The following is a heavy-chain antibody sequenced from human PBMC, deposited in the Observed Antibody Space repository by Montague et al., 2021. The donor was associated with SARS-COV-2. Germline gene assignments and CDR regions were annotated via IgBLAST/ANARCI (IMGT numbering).Heavy chain of an antibody. CDR2: ISYDGSNK. CDR3: ARAAQKQYVLLWFGELLHDAFDI. V-gene: IGHV3-30-3*01. CDR1: GFTFSSYA. J-gene: IGHJ3*02. Sequence: SLRLSCAASGFTFSSYAMPWVRQAPGKGLEWVAVISYDGSNKYXXXSXXXRFXISRDNSKNTLYLQMNSLRAEDTAVYYCARAAQKQYVLLWFGELLHDAFDIWGQGTMVTVSS. D-gene: IGHD3-10*01.